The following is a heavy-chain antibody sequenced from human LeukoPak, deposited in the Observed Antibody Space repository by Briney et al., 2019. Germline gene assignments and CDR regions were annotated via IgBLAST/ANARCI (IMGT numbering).Heavy chain of an antibody. D-gene: IGHD3-3*01. CDR3: ARDANPYDFWSGYHSALGY. CDR2: ISSSSSYI. V-gene: IGHV3-21*01. Sequence: PGGSLRLSSAASGFTFSSYSMNWVRQAPGKGLEWVSSISSSSSYIYYADSVKGRFTISRDNAKNSLYLQMNSLRAGDTAVYYCARDANPYDFWSGYHSALGYWGQGTLVTVSS. CDR1: GFTFSSYS. J-gene: IGHJ4*02.